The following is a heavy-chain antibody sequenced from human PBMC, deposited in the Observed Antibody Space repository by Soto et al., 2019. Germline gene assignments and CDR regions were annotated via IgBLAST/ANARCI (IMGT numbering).Heavy chain of an antibody. J-gene: IGHJ5*02. CDR2: IKEDGSKK. CDR3: ARTEGRGYLLDYDFKFDR. CDR1: GFTFDSYW. Sequence: EVQLVESGGGLVQPGGSLRLSCAASGFTFDSYWMSWVRQAPGKGLEWVANIKEDGSKKNYGDSVKGRFTISRDNAKNSLLLQMSSLRGEDTAVYYCARTEGRGYLLDYDFKFDRWGQGTLVTVSS. D-gene: IGHD3-16*01. V-gene: IGHV3-7*01.